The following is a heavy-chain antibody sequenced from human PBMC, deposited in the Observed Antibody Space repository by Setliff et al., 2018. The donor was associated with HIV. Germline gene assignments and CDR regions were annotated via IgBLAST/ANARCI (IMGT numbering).Heavy chain of an antibody. CDR2: VYHSGRT. CDR3: ARDRGGGYNNLDY. J-gene: IGHJ4*02. CDR1: GDSSSSHC. D-gene: IGHD5-12*01. V-gene: IGHV4-59*11. Sequence: SETLSLTCSVSGDSSSSHCWSWVRQSPGKGLEWIGSVYHSGRTNYSPSLKSRVTISIDTSKNQFSLKVSSVTAADTAVYYRARDRGGGYNNLDYWGQGTLVTVSS.